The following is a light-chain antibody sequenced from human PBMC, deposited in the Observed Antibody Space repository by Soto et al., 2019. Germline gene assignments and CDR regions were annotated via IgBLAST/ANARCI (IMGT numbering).Light chain of an antibody. CDR2: DVS. CDR1: SSDVGAFNY. J-gene: IGLJ1*01. CDR3: NPYTSNNTYV. Sequence: QSALTQPASVSGSPGQAITISCSGTSSDVGAFNYVSWYQQHPGKAPKLMIYDVSNRPSGVSNRFSGSKSGNTASLTTSGLRAEDEADYYCNPYTSNNTYVFGTGTKVTVL. V-gene: IGLV2-14*03.